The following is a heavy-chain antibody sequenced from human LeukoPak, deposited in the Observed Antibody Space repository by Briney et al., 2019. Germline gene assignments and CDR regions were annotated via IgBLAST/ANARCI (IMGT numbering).Heavy chain of an antibody. J-gene: IGHJ4*02. V-gene: IGHV4-59*01. Sequence: SETLTLTCTVSGGSISSYYWSWIRQPPGKGLEWIGYIYYTGSTDYNPSLKSRVAIPVDTSKNQFSLKLSSVTAADTAVYYCARGSKAAPGTFDYWGQGTLVTVSS. CDR3: ARGSKAAPGTFDY. D-gene: IGHD6-13*01. CDR2: IYYTGST. CDR1: GGSISSYY.